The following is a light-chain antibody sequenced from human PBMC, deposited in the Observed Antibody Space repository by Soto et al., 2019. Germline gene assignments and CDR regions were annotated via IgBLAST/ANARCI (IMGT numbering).Light chain of an antibody. Sequence: EMLMTQSPATLSVSPGERATLSCRASQNIVTNLAWYQQQPGQSPSLLIYRASTRAPGVPARFSGSGSGKEFTLAISSMQSEDFGVYYCQRQNGWPITFGQGTRLEIK. V-gene: IGKV3-15*01. CDR1: QNIVTN. CDR2: RAS. CDR3: QRQNGWPIT. J-gene: IGKJ5*01.